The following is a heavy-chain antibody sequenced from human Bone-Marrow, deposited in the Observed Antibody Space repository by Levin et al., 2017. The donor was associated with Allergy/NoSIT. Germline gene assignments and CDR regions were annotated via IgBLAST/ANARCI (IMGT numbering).Heavy chain of an antibody. Sequence: GGSLRLSCAASGFTFSSYSMNWVRQAPGKGLEWVSYISSSSSTIYYADSVKGRFTISRDNAKNSLYLQMNSLRAEDTAVYYCARDLLLSSIVVVPEHPWGQGTLVTVSS. V-gene: IGHV3-48*01. CDR1: GFTFSSYS. D-gene: IGHD2-2*01. CDR2: ISSSSSTI. CDR3: ARDLLLSSIVVVPEHP. J-gene: IGHJ5*02.